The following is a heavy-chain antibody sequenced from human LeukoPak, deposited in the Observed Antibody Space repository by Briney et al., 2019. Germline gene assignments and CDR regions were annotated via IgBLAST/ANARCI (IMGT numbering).Heavy chain of an antibody. J-gene: IGHJ4*02. Sequence: PGGSLRLSCAASGFTFSSYSINWVRQAPGKGLEWVSSISSSSSYIYYADSVKGRFTISRDNAKNSLYLQMNSLRAEDTAMYYCARGPSGYHNTGGQGTLVTVSS. V-gene: IGHV3-21*01. CDR2: ISSSSSYI. D-gene: IGHD5-12*01. CDR1: GFTFSSYS. CDR3: ARGPSGYHNT.